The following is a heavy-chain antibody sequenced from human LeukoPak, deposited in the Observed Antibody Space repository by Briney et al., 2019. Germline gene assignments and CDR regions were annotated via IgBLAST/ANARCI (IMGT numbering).Heavy chain of an antibody. J-gene: IGHJ4*02. D-gene: IGHD2-8*02. CDR3: APGGPDY. CDR1: GFTFSSYG. Sequence: PGGSLRLSCAASGFTFSSYGMHWVRQAPGKGLEWVAVISYDGSNKYYADSVKGRFTISRGNSKNTLYLQMNSLRAEDTAVYYCAPGGPDYWGQGTLVTVSS. CDR2: ISYDGSNK. V-gene: IGHV3-30*03.